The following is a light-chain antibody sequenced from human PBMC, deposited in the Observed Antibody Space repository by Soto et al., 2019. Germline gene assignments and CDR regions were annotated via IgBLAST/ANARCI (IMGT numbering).Light chain of an antibody. Sequence: EKVMTQSPATLSVSPGERATLSCRASQALNTRLAWYQHKPGQAPRLLIYGASSRATGIPDRFSGSGSGTDFTLTISRLEPEDFAVYYCQQYGSSPLFGPGTKVDIK. CDR2: GAS. CDR3: QQYGSSPL. CDR1: QALNTR. V-gene: IGKV3-20*01. J-gene: IGKJ3*01.